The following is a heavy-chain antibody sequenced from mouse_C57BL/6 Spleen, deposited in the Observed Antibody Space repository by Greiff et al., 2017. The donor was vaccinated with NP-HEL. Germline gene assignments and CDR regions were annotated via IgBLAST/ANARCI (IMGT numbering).Heavy chain of an antibody. J-gene: IGHJ4*01. CDR2: ISDGGRYT. CDR3: ARESMGNYFMDY. Sequence: EVKLVESGGGLVKPGGSLKLSCAASGFTFSSYAMSWVRQTPEKRLEWVATISDGGRYTYYPDNVKGRFTISRDNAKNNLYLQMSHLKSEDTAMYYGARESMGNYFMDYWGQGTSVTVSS. CDR1: GFTFSSYA. D-gene: IGHD2-1*01. V-gene: IGHV5-4*01.